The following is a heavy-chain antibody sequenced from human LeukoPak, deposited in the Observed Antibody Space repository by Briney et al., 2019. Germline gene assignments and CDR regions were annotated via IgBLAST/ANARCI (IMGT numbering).Heavy chain of an antibody. D-gene: IGHD1-26*01. CDR3: AREPLRGATIWLTLDY. V-gene: IGHV1-18*01. Sequence: ASVKVSCKASGYTFTSYGISWVRQAPGQGLGWMGWISAYNGNTNYAQKLQGRVTMTTDTSTSTAYMELSSLRSEDTAVYYCAREPLRGATIWLTLDYWGQGTLVTVSS. CDR1: GYTFTSYG. J-gene: IGHJ4*02. CDR2: ISAYNGNT.